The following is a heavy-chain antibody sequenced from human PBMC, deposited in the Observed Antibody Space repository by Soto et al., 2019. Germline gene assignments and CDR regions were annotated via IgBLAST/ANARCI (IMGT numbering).Heavy chain of an antibody. D-gene: IGHD6-25*01. Sequence: QVQLVESGGGVVQPGRSLRLSCAASGFTFSSYAMHWVRQAPGKGLEWVAVIPYDGSNKYYADSVKGRFTISRDNSKNTLYLQMNSLRAEDTAVYYCASSESYYYYGMDVWGQGTTVTVSS. CDR2: IPYDGSNK. V-gene: IGHV3-30-3*01. CDR1: GFTFSSYA. CDR3: ASSESYYYYGMDV. J-gene: IGHJ6*02.